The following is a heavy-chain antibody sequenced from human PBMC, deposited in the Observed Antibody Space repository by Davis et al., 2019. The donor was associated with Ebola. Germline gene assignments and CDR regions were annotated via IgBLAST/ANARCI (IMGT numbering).Heavy chain of an antibody. CDR1: GASVSSNSAA. CDR2: TYYRSTWSN. Sequence: SETLSLTCAISGASVSSNSAAWNWIRQSPSRGLEWLGRTYYRSTWSNDYAVSVKSRITFNADTSKNQFSLQLNSVTPEDTAVYYCARGLTWPLDYWGQGTLVTVSS. J-gene: IGHJ4*02. CDR3: ARGLTWPLDY. V-gene: IGHV6-1*01.